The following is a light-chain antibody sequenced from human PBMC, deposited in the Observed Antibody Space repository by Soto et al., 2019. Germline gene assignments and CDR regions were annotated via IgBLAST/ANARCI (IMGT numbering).Light chain of an antibody. Sequence: EIVLTQSPATLSVAPGERATLSCRASQNIGTNLAWYQQKPGQTPRLLIYGASNRATGIPDRFSGSGSGTDFTLTISRLEPEDFAVYHCQQYGSSPWTFGQGTKVDI. J-gene: IGKJ1*01. CDR1: QNIGTN. CDR2: GAS. CDR3: QQYGSSPWT. V-gene: IGKV3-20*01.